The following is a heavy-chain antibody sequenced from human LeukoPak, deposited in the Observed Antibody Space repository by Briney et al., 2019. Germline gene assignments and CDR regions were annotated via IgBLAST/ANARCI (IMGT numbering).Heavy chain of an antibody. CDR3: AKDSYYDILTGYYTL. Sequence: GGSLRLSCAASGFTFSSYWMHWVRQAPGKGLVWVSRINTDGSSTSYADSVKGRFTISRDNAKNTLYLQMNSLRAEDTALYYCAKDSYYDILTGYYTLWGQGTLVTVSS. CDR2: INTDGSST. CDR1: GFTFSSYW. D-gene: IGHD3-9*01. V-gene: IGHV3-74*01. J-gene: IGHJ4*02.